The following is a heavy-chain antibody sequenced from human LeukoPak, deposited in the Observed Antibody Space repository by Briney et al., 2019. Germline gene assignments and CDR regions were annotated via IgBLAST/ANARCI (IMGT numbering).Heavy chain of an antibody. CDR3: ASFKRRDGYSEAGFDY. V-gene: IGHV1-69*13. CDR2: IIPIFGTA. D-gene: IGHD5-24*01. Sequence: SVKVSCKASGGTFSSYAISWVRQAPGQGLEWMGGIIPIFGTANYAQKFQGRVTITADESTSTAYMELSSLRSEDTAVYYCASFKRRDGYSEAGFDYWGQGTLVTVSS. CDR1: GGTFSSYA. J-gene: IGHJ4*02.